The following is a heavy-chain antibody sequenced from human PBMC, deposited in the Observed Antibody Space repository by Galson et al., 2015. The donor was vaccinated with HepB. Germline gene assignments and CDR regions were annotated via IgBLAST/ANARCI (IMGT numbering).Heavy chain of an antibody. CDR3: RSSGYYYYGMDV. J-gene: IGHJ6*02. CDR2: IIPLFGTA. D-gene: IGHD6-6*01. V-gene: IGHV1-69*13. CDR1: GGTFSSHT. Sequence: SVKVSCKASGGTFSSHTVSWVRQAPGQGLEWMGGIIPLFGTANYAQKFQGRVTITADESTSTAYMELSSLRSEDTAVYYCRSSGYYYYGMDVWGQGTTVTVSS.